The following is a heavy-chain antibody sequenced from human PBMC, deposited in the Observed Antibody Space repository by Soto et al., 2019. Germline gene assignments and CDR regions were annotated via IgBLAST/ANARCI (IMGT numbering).Heavy chain of an antibody. CDR2: IIPISGTA. V-gene: IGHV1-69*13. Sequence: SVNVSCKASGGTFSSYASSWVRQAPGQGLEWMGGIIPISGTANYVRKFQGRVTITSDDXSSTAYMELSSLRSEDTAVYYCARGHDGSMGDWGQGTMVTVSS. J-gene: IGHJ4*02. D-gene: IGHD1-26*01. CDR1: GGTFSSYA. CDR3: ARGHDGSMGD.